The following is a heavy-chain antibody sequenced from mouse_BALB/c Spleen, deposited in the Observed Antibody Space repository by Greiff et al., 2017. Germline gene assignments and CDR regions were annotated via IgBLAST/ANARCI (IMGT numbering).Heavy chain of an antibody. CDR2: ISSGSSTI. CDR1: GFTFSSFG. Sequence: DVKLVESGGGLVQPGGSRKLSCAASGFTFSSFGMHWVRQAPEKGLEWVAYISSGSSTIYYADTVQGRFTISRDNPKNTLFLQMTSLRSEDTAMYYYARTFYYYSSSSNAMDYWGQGTSATVSS. V-gene: IGHV5-17*02. J-gene: IGHJ4*01. CDR3: ARTFYYYSSSSNAMDY. D-gene: IGHD1-1*01.